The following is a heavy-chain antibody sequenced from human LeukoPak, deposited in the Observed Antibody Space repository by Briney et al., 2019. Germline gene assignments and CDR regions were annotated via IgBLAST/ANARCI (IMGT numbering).Heavy chain of an antibody. CDR2: ISSSGSTI. CDR3: AREMYYYDSSGYYFDY. J-gene: IGHJ4*02. Sequence: GGSLRLSCAASGFTFSDYYMSWIRQAPGKGLEWVSYISSSGSTIYYADSVKGRFTISRDNAKNSLYLQMNSLRAEDTAVYYCAREMYYYDSSGYYFDYWGQGTLVTVSS. D-gene: IGHD3-22*01. CDR1: GFTFSDYY. V-gene: IGHV3-11*04.